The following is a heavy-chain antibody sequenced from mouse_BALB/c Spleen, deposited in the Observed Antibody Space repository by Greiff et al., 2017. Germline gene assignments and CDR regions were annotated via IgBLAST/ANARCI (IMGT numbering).Heavy chain of an antibody. Sequence: VQLQQSGTVLARPGASVKMSCKASGYTFTSYWMHWVKQRPGQGLEWIGAIYPGNSDTSYNQKFKGKAKLTAVTSTSTAYMELSSLTNEDSAVYYCTRSTYDYDGYYYAVDYWGQGTSVTVSS. J-gene: IGHJ4*01. CDR3: TRSTYDYDGYYYAVDY. V-gene: IGHV1-5*01. CDR2: IYPGNSDT. D-gene: IGHD2-4*01. CDR1: GYTFTSYW.